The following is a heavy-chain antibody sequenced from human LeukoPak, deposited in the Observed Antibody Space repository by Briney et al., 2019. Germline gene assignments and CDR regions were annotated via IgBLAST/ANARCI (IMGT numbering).Heavy chain of an antibody. CDR2: IRSTTDT. CDR3: TRLRHSNTDYYYYYGMDV. Sequence: PGGSLRLSCEASGFTFSGSAMHWVRQASGKGLEWVGRIRSTTDTAYAASAKGRFTISRDDSKNTAYLQMNSLKTEDTAVYYCTRLRHSNTDYYYYYGMDVWGQGTTVTVSS. CDR1: GFTFSGSA. V-gene: IGHV3-73*01. D-gene: IGHD2/OR15-2a*01. J-gene: IGHJ6*02.